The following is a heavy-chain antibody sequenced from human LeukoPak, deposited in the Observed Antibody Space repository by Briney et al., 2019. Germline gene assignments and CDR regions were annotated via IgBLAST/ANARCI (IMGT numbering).Heavy chain of an antibody. Sequence: PGGSLRLSCAASGFTFSVRGMTWVRQAPGKGLEWVSTIPSSGSDIYYADSVKGRFTSSRDNAKKSVYLQMNSLTADDTAVYYCAKVGSGWSRDVWGQGTTVTVSS. CDR1: GFTFSVRG. D-gene: IGHD6-19*01. CDR2: IPSSGSDI. CDR3: AKVGSGWSRDV. V-gene: IGHV3-21*01. J-gene: IGHJ6*02.